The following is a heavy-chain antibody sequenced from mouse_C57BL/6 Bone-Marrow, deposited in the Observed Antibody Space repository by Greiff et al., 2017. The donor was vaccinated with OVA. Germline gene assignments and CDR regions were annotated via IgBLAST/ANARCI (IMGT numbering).Heavy chain of an antibody. CDR3: ARGDY. J-gene: IGHJ2*01. CDR1: GYTFTSYW. Sequence: QVQLQQPGAELVRPGTSVKLSCKASGYTFTSYWMHWVKLRPGQGLEWIGVIDPSDSYTNYNQKFKGKATLTVDTSSSTAYMQLSSLTSEDSAVYYCARGDYWGQGTTLTVSS. CDR2: IDPSDSYT. V-gene: IGHV1-59*01.